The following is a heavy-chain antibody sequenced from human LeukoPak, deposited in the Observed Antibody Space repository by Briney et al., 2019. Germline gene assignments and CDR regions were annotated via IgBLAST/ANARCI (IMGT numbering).Heavy chain of an antibody. Sequence: SETLSLTCAVYGGSFSGYYWSWIRQPPGKGLEWIGYIYYSGSTNYNPSLKSRVTISVDTSKNQFSLKLSSVTAADTAVYYCARGYSSSWYYFDYWGQGTLVTASS. CDR1: GGSFSGYY. V-gene: IGHV4-59*01. CDR3: ARGYSSSWYYFDY. J-gene: IGHJ4*02. CDR2: IYYSGST. D-gene: IGHD6-13*01.